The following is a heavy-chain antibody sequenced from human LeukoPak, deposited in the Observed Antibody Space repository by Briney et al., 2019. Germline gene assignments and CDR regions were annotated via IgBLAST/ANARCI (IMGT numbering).Heavy chain of an antibody. J-gene: IGHJ5*02. D-gene: IGHD2-21*01. CDR1: GGSFSGYY. CDR3: ARGPVFRKSSDP. CDR2: INHSGST. V-gene: IGHV4-34*01. Sequence: SETLSLTCAVYGGSFSGYYWSWIRQPPGKGLEWIGEINHSGSTNYNPSLKSRVTISVDTSKNQFSLKLSSVTAADTAVYYCARGPVFRKSSDPWGQGTLVTVSS.